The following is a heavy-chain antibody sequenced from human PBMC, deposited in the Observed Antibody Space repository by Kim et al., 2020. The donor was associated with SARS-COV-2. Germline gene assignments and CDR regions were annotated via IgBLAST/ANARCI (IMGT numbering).Heavy chain of an antibody. CDR2: IIPIFGTA. J-gene: IGHJ4*02. Sequence: SVKVSCKASGGTFSSYAISWVRQAPGQGLEWMGGIIPIFGTANYAQKFQGRVTITADESTSTAYMELSSLRSEDTAVYYCARVNPGSASPYYFDYWGQGTLVTVSS. D-gene: IGHD2-15*01. CDR1: GGTFSSYA. CDR3: ARVNPGSASPYYFDY. V-gene: IGHV1-69*13.